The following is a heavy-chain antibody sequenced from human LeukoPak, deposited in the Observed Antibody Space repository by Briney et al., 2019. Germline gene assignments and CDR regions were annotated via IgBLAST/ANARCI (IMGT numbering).Heavy chain of an antibody. D-gene: IGHD6-19*01. CDR1: GFTFSSYA. CDR2: ISGSGGST. Sequence: GGPLRLSCAASGFTFSSYAMSWVRQAPGKGLEWVSAISGSGGSTYYADSVKGRFTISRDNSKNTLYLQMNSLRAEDTAVYYCAKSPAVAGAFDYWGQGTLVTVSS. CDR3: AKSPAVAGAFDY. J-gene: IGHJ4*02. V-gene: IGHV3-23*01.